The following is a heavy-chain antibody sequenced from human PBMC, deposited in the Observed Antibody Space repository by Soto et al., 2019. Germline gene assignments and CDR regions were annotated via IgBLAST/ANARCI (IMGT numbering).Heavy chain of an antibody. J-gene: IGHJ6*02. V-gene: IGHV3-13*01. CDR3: ARDLVVPAAMTGQYYYYGMDV. D-gene: IGHD2-2*01. CDR2: IGTAGDT. CDR1: GFTFSSYD. Sequence: GGSLRLSCAASGFTFSSYDMHWVRQATGKGLEWVSAIGTAGDTYYPGSVKGRFTISRENAKNSLYLQMNSLRAEDTAVYYCARDLVVPAAMTGQYYYYGMDVWGQGTTVTVSS.